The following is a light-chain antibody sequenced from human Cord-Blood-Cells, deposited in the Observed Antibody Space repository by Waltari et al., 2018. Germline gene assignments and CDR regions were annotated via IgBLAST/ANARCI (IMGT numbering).Light chain of an antibody. Sequence: DIQMTQSPSTLSASVGDRVTITCRASQSISSWLAWYQQKPGKAPKHLIYKASSLESGVPSRFSCSGSGTEFTLTISSLQPDDFATYYCQQYNSYSTFGQGTKVEIK. CDR1: QSISSW. V-gene: IGKV1-5*03. J-gene: IGKJ1*01. CDR3: QQYNSYST. CDR2: KAS.